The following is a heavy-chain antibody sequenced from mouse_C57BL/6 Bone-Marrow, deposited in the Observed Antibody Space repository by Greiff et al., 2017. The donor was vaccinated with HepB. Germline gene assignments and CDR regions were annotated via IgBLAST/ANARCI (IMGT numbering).Heavy chain of an antibody. V-gene: IGHV5-4*01. CDR3: ARSLRSHWYFDV. CDR2: ISDGGSYT. D-gene: IGHD1-1*01. Sequence: EVHLVESGGGLVKPGGSLKLSCAASGFTFSSYAMSWVRQTPEKRLEWVATISDGGSYTYYPDNVKGRFTISRDNAKNNLYLKMRHLKSEDTAMYYCARSLRSHWYFDVWGTGTTVTVSS. CDR1: GFTFSSYA. J-gene: IGHJ1*03.